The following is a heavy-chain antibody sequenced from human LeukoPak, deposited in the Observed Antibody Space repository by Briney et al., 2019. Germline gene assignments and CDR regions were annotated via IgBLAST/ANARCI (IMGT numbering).Heavy chain of an antibody. CDR2: INPNSGDT. Sequence: ASVKVSCKASGYTFTGYYMHWVRQAPGQGLEWMGWINPNSGDTNYAQKFQGRVTMTRDTSISTAYMELSRLRSDDTAVYYCARGTSLLSLVDWGQGTLVTVSS. V-gene: IGHV1-2*02. J-gene: IGHJ4*02. CDR1: GYTFTGYY. CDR3: ARGTSLLSLVD. D-gene: IGHD2/OR15-2a*01.